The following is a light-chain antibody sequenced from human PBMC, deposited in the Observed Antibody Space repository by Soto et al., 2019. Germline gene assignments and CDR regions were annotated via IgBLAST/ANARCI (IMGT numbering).Light chain of an antibody. CDR1: SSNIGAGYE. Sequence: QSVLTQPPSVSEAPGQRVTISCTGSSSNIGAGYEAHWYQQVPGTAPKLLIYENNNRPSGVPDRFSGSKSGTSASLAITGLQAEDXAEYYCQSYDSSLSGYVFGTGTQLTVL. CDR3: QSYDSSLSGYV. J-gene: IGLJ1*01. CDR2: ENN. V-gene: IGLV1-40*01.